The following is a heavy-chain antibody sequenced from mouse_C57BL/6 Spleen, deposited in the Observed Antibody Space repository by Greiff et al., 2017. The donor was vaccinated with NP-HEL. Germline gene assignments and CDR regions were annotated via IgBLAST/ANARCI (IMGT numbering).Heavy chain of an antibody. V-gene: IGHV1-7*01. Sequence: VQLQQSGAELAKPGASVKLSCKAPGYTFTSYWMHWVKQRPGQGLEWIGYINPSSGYTKYNQKFKDKATLTADKSSSTAYMQLSSLTYEDSAVYYCARENYDYDGAMDYWGQGTSVTVSS. CDR3: ARENYDYDGAMDY. CDR1: GYTFTSYW. J-gene: IGHJ4*01. CDR2: INPSSGYT. D-gene: IGHD2-4*01.